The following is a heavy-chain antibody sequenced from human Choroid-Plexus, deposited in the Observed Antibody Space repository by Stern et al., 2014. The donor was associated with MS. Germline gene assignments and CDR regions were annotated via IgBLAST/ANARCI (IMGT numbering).Heavy chain of an antibody. CDR3: AKDRQYLTYFFDH. D-gene: IGHD2/OR15-2a*01. CDR2: VSNDGSNK. V-gene: IGHV3-30*18. CDR1: GFTFGSCA. J-gene: IGHJ5*02. Sequence: VQLVESGGGVVQPGRPLRLSCVASGFTFGSCAMHWVRQAPGKGLEWVAGVSNDGSNKYYADSVKGRFTISRDNSQNTLYMQMSSLRPEDTAVYYCAKDRQYLTYFFDHWGQVSLVTVSS.